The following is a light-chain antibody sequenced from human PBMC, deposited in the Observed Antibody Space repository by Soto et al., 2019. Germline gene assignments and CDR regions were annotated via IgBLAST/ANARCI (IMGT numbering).Light chain of an antibody. J-gene: IGLJ2*01. CDR1: NIGSKG. Sequence: SSELTQPPSVSVAPGKTASISCGGNNIGSKGVHWYQQKPGQAPVLVIYSDTDLPPVIPERFSGSNSANLATLTISRVEAGDEADYYGQVWDSGSGPVVFGGGTWLTVL. V-gene: IGLV3-21*04. CDR2: SDT. CDR3: QVWDSGSGPVV.